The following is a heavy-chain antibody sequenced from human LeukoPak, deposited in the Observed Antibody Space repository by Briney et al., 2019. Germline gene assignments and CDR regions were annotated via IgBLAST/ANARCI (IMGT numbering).Heavy chain of an antibody. Sequence: PGGSLRLSCAASGFTFSSYAMSWVRQAPGKGLEWVSAISGSGGSTYYADSVKGRFTISRDNSKSTLYLQMNSLRAEDTAVYYCAKDHYYDSSGYSDWGQGTLVTVSS. CDR3: AKDHYYDSSGYSD. V-gene: IGHV3-23*01. CDR2: ISGSGGST. D-gene: IGHD3-22*01. CDR1: GFTFSSYA. J-gene: IGHJ4*02.